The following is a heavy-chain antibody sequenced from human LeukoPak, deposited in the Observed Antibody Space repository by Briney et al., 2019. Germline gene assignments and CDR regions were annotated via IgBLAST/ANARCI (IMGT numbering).Heavy chain of an antibody. CDR1: GYTFTRYT. J-gene: IGHJ4*02. D-gene: IGHD5-12*01. V-gene: IGHV1-18*01. CDR3: ARALSRGYSGYDYGLGY. CDR2: ISASNGNT. Sequence: GASVKVSCKASGYTFTRYTMHWVRQAPGQGLEWMGWISASNGNTNYAQKLQGRVTMTTETSTSTAYMELRSLRSDDTAVYYCARALSRGYSGYDYGLGYWGQGTLVTVSS.